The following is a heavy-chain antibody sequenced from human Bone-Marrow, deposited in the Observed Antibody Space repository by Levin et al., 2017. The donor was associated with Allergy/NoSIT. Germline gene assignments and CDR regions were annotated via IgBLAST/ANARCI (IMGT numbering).Heavy chain of an antibody. D-gene: IGHD3-10*01. J-gene: IGHJ6*02. CDR3: ASSGGSGSYLYYFYGMDV. Sequence: GESLKISCAASGFTFSSYAMHWVRQAPGKGLEWVATISYDGSNKYYADSVRGRFTISRDNSNDTLYLQMNTLSGEDTAVYYCASSGGSGSYLYYFYGMDVWGQGTTVTVSS. CDR1: GFTFSSYA. V-gene: IGHV3-33*05. CDR2: ISYDGSNK.